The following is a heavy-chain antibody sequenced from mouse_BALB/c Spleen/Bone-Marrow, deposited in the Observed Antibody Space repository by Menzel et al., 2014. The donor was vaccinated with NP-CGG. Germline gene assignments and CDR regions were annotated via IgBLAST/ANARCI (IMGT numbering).Heavy chain of an antibody. J-gene: IGHJ2*01. V-gene: IGHV1S81*02. CDR3: ARTYFDY. CDR1: GYTFTRYW. CDR2: INPSNGRT. Sequence: QVQLQQSGAELVKPGASVKLSCKASGYTFTRYWMEWVKQRPGQGLEWIGEINPSNGRTNYNEKFKSKATLTVDKSSSTAYMQLSSLTSEDSAVYYCARTYFDYWGQGTTLTVSS.